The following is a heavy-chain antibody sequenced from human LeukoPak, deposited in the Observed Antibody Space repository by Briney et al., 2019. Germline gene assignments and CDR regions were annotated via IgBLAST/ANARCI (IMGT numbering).Heavy chain of an antibody. Sequence: ASVKVSCKASGYTFTGYYMHWVRQAPGQGLEWMGWINPNSGGTNYAQKFQGRVTMTRDTSISTAYMELSRLRSDGTAVYYCARDPQAVRPPIDYWGQGTLVTVSS. J-gene: IGHJ4*02. V-gene: IGHV1-2*02. CDR3: ARDPQAVRPPIDY. CDR2: INPNSGGT. CDR1: GYTFTGYY. D-gene: IGHD6-6*01.